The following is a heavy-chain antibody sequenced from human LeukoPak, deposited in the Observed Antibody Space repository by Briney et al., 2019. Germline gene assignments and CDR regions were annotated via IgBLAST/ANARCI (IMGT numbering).Heavy chain of an antibody. CDR2: TSYEGTNK. CDR3: ARAAYDNSGYLTL. CDR1: GFIFSNFA. J-gene: IGHJ4*02. V-gene: IGHV3-30-3*01. D-gene: IGHD3-22*01. Sequence: GGSLRLSCAASGFIFSNFALHWVRQAPGKGLEWVALTSYEGTNKYYADSVKGRFTISRDSPKNTLYLQMNSLRAEDTAVYYCARAAYDNSGYLTLWGLGTLVTVSS.